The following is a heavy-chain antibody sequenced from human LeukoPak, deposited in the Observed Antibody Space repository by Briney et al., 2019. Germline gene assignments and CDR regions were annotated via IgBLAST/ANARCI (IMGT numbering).Heavy chain of an antibody. V-gene: IGHV3-7*01. CDR1: GFTFSSYW. Sequence: GGSLRLSCAASGFTFSSYWMSWVRQAPGKGLEWVANIKQDGSEKYYVDSVKGRFTISRDNAKNSLYLQMNSLRAEDTAVYYCARVSPANYYYYGMDVWGQGTTVTVSS. CDR3: ARVSPANYYYYGMDV. D-gene: IGHD2-2*01. J-gene: IGHJ6*02. CDR2: IKQDGSEK.